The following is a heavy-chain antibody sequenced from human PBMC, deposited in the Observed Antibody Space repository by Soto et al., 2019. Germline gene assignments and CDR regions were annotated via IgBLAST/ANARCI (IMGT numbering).Heavy chain of an antibody. CDR2: INPFSGHT. D-gene: IGHD2-8*02. CDR1: GYTFTHYG. Sequence: QVQMVQSGDEVKKPGASVKVSCKASGYTFTHYGITWVRQAPGQGLEWMGWINPFSGHTQYLQKLQNRLTMTTDASTNTAYMSLWSLRSDDTAVYYCARDLDSGGTYWYFDGWGRCTLVTVSS. CDR3: ARDLDSGGTYWYFDG. V-gene: IGHV1-18*01. J-gene: IGHJ2*01.